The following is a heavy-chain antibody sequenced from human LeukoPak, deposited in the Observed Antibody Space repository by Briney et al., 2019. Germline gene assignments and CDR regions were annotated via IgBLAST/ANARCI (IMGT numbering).Heavy chain of an antibody. CDR2: ISGGSNYI. D-gene: IGHD6-19*01. V-gene: IGHV3-21*01. Sequence: GGSLRLSCTASGFTFSTYTMNWVRQSPGKGLEWVSSISGGSNYIYYGDSVKGRFTISRDNAKNSLYLQMNSLRAEDTAVYFCAGGGGWVFDLWGQGTLVTVSS. CDR3: AGGGGWVFDL. J-gene: IGHJ4*02. CDR1: GFTFSTYT.